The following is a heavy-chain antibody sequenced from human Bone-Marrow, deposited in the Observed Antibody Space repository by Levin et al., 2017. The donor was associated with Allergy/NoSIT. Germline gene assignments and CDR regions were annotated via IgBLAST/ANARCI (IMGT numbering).Heavy chain of an antibody. D-gene: IGHD6-13*01. Sequence: PGGSLRLSCKASVYPFTNYTMHWVRQAPGESLEWLGWINADNGNTKYSPKFQGRIIFTRDTSASAAYMELNRLRSDDTAVYYCARGTDGDSWYLGWLEPWGQGTRVTVSS. CDR1: VYPFTNYT. CDR3: ARGTDGDSWYLGWLEP. CDR2: INADNGNT. J-gene: IGHJ5*02. V-gene: IGHV1-3*01.